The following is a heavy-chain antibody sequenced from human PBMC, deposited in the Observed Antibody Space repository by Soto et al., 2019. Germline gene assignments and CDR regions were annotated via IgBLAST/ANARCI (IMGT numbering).Heavy chain of an antibody. D-gene: IGHD2-15*01. CDR3: AKRRGAGGHFDY. V-gene: IGHV3-23*01. CDR2: VSIGGST. Sequence: GGSLRLSCEVSGFTFSSYAMGWVRQGPGKGLEWVAVVSIGGSTHYADSVRGRFTISRDNSKNTLSLQMNSLTAEDTAVYFCAKRRGAGGHFDYWGQGALVTVSS. J-gene: IGHJ4*02. CDR1: GFTFSSYA.